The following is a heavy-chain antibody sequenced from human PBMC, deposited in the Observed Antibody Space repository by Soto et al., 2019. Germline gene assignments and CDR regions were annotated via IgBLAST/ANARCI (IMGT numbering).Heavy chain of an antibody. V-gene: IGHV1-69*13. D-gene: IGHD2-2*01. CDR1: GGTFSSYA. J-gene: IGHJ6*02. CDR2: IIPIFGTA. Sequence: RASVKVSCKASGGTFSSYAISWVRQAPGQGLEWIGGIIPIFGTANYAQKFQGRVTITADESTSTAYMELSSLRSEDTAVYYCARENIVVVPAAQGGVYYYYYGMDVWGQGTTVTVSS. CDR3: ARENIVVVPAAQGGVYYYYYGMDV.